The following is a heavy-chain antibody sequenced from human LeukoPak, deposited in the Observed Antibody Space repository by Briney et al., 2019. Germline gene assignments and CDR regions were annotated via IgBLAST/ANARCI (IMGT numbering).Heavy chain of an antibody. D-gene: IGHD6-13*01. J-gene: IGHJ4*02. Sequence: AGGSLRLSCAASGFTFSRSAMTWVRQTPGKGLDWVSSISTSGNTYYADSVKGRFTISRDNSKNMLYLQMNSLRAADTAVYYCVRGSISEDGLDFWGQGTLVTVSS. CDR2: ISTSGNT. CDR3: VRGSISEDGLDF. V-gene: IGHV3-23*01. CDR1: GFTFSRSA.